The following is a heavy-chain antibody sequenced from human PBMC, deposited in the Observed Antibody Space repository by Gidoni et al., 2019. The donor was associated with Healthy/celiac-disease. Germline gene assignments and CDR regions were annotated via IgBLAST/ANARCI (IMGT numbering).Heavy chain of an antibody. D-gene: IGHD2-15*01. CDR1: GFTFSNAW. CDR2: IKSKTDGGTT. V-gene: IGHV3-15*01. J-gene: IGHJ1*01. Sequence: EVQLVESGGGLVKPGGSLRLSCAASGFTFSNAWMSWVRQAPGKGLEWVGRIKSKTDGGTTDYAAPVKGRFTISRDDSKNTLYLQMNSLKTEDTAVYYCTTGDIVVVVAAQLEYFQHWGQGTLVTVSS. CDR3: TTGDIVVVVAAQLEYFQH.